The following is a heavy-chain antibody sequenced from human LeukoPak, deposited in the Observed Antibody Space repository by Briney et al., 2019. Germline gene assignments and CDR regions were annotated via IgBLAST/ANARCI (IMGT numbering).Heavy chain of an antibody. CDR1: GGTLSSYA. CDR3: ARSGHYDSSGYDY. V-gene: IGHV1-69*05. D-gene: IGHD3-22*01. CDR2: IIPIFGTA. Sequence: VKVSCKASGGTLSSYAISWVRQAPGQGLEWMGGIIPIFGTANYAQKFQGRVTITTDESTSTAYMELSSLRSEDTAVYYCARSGHYDSSGYDYWGQGTLVTVSS. J-gene: IGHJ4*02.